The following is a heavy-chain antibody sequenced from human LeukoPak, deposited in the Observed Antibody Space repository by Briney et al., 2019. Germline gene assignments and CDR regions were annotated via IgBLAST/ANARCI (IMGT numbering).Heavy chain of an antibody. CDR3: ARGPYYDSSKISAFDI. Sequence: SETLSLTCTVSGGSISTYYWNWIRQPPGKGLEWIGYVYFSGSTNYNPSLKSRVTISVDTSKKQFSLKLSSVTAADTAVYYCARGPYYDSSKISAFDIWGQGTMVTVSS. D-gene: IGHD3-22*01. J-gene: IGHJ3*02. CDR1: GGSISTYY. CDR2: VYFSGST. V-gene: IGHV4-59*12.